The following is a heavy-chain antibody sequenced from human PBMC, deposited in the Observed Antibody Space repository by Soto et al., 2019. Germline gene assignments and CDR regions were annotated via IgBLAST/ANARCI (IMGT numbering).Heavy chain of an antibody. CDR1: SYSFGSGY. J-gene: IGHJ4*02. D-gene: IGHD6-19*01. CDR2: ISQNGDS. CDR3: ARVHSSGYGVDY. V-gene: IGHV4-38-2*01. Sequence: SSETLSLTCALSSYSFGSGYWAWLRQSPGKGLEWFGTISQNGDSFYNPSLRSRVAMSTDASRNQFSLELTSVTAADTALYYCARVHSSGYGVDYWGPGTLVTVSS.